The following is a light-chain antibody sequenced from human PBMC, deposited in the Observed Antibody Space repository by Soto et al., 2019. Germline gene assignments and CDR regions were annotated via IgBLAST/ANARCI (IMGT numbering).Light chain of an antibody. J-gene: IGKJ3*01. CDR3: QQRRNWPVT. V-gene: IGKV3-11*01. CDR2: DAS. Sequence: EIVLTQSPATLSLSPGERATLSCRASQSVSSYLAWYQQKPGQAPRLLIYDASNRATGIPARFSGSGSGTDFTLTISSLEPEDFAVYYCQQRRNWPVTFGPWTKVDIK. CDR1: QSVSSY.